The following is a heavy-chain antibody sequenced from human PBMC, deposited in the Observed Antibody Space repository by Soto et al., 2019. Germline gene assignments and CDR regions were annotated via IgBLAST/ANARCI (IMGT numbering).Heavy chain of an antibody. CDR1: GFTFSDYY. CDR3: ARYDFDWLPFDY. J-gene: IGHJ4*02. V-gene: IGHV3-11*01. CDR2: ISSSGSTI. D-gene: IGHD3-9*01. Sequence: SLRLSCAASGFTFSDYYMSWIRQAPGKGLEWVSYISSSGSTIYYADSVKGRFTISRDNAKNSLYLQMNSLRAEDTAVYYCARYDFDWLPFDYWGQGTLVTVSS.